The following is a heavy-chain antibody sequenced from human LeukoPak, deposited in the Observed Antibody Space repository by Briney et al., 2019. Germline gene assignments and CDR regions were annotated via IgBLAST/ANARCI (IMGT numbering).Heavy chain of an antibody. CDR2: INPNSGDT. D-gene: IGHD2-21*02. CDR1: GYTSTGYY. V-gene: IGHV1-2*06. CDR3: ARDYCGGDCFPDY. J-gene: IGHJ4*02. Sequence: ASVKVSCKASGYTSTGYYVHWVRQAPGQGLEWMGRINPNSGDTNYAQKFQGRVTMTRDTSISTAYMELSRLRSDDTAVYYCARDYCGGDCFPDYWGQGTLVTVSS.